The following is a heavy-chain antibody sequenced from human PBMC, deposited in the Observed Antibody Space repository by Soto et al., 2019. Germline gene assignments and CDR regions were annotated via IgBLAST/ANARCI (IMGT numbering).Heavy chain of an antibody. CDR2: IWYDGSNK. D-gene: IGHD2-21*02. CDR3: ARDITADPSWYFDL. J-gene: IGHJ2*01. CDR1: GFTFSSYG. V-gene: IGHV3-33*01. Sequence: VQLVESGGGVVQPGRSLRLSCAASGFTFSSYGMHWVRQAPGKGLEWVAVIWYDGSNKYYADSVKGRFTISRDNSKNTLYLQMNSLRAEDTAVYYCARDITADPSWYFDLWGRGTLVTVSS.